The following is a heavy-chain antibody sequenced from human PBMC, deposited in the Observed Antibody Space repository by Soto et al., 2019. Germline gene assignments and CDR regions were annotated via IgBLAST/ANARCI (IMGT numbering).Heavy chain of an antibody. D-gene: IGHD2-2*01. CDR2: IYYSGST. J-gene: IGHJ4*02. CDR3: ARVARRIVVVPAAKNYYFDY. V-gene: IGHV4-59*01. CDR1: GGSISSYY. Sequence: SETLSLTCTVSGGSISSYYWSWIRQPPGKGLEWIGYIYYSGSTNYNPSLKSRVTISVDTSKNQFSLKLSSVTAADTAVYYCARVARRIVVVPAAKNYYFDYWGQGTLVTVSS.